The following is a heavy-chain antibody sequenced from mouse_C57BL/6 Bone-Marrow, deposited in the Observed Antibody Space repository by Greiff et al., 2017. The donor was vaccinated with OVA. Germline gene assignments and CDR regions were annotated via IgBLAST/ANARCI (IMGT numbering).Heavy chain of an antibody. V-gene: IGHV1-81*01. CDR3: ARGYSNFYWYFDV. CDR1: GYTFTSYG. D-gene: IGHD2-5*01. Sequence: QVQLKESGAELARPGASVKLSCKASGYTFTSYGISWVKQRTGQGLEWIGEIYPRSGNTYYNEKFKGKATLTADKSSSTAYMELRSLTSEDSAVYFSARGYSNFYWYFDVWGTGTTVTVSS. J-gene: IGHJ1*03. CDR2: IYPRSGNT.